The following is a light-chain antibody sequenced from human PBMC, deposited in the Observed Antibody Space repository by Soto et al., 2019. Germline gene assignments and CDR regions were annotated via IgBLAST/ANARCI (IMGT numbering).Light chain of an antibody. Sequence: DIQMTQSPSTLSASVGDRVTITCRASQSISSWLAWYQQKPGRAPKLLIYKASSLESGVPSRFSGSGSGTDFTLTISSLQPEDFVTYFCQQSFSFPATFGGGTKVDIK. CDR1: QSISSW. CDR3: QQSFSFPAT. V-gene: IGKV1-5*03. J-gene: IGKJ4*01. CDR2: KAS.